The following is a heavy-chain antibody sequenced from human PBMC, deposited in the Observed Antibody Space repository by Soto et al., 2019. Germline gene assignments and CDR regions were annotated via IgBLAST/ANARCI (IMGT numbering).Heavy chain of an antibody. Sequence: VQLVESGGGLVQPGRSLRLSCAASGFVFDNSAMHWVRQVPGKGLEWVSRISWNSGGVGYADSVKGRFTISRDNAKNSVFLQMNSLRAEDTALYYCVKDSRSSGVTTYFDFWGQGTLVTVSS. J-gene: IGHJ4*02. CDR3: VKDSRSSGVTTYFDF. CDR1: GFVFDNSA. CDR2: ISWNSGGV. D-gene: IGHD2-15*01. V-gene: IGHV3-9*01.